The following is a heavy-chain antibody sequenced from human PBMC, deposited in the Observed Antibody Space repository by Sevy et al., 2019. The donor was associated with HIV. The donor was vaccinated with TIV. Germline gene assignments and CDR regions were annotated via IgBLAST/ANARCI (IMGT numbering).Heavy chain of an antibody. V-gene: IGHV3-23*01. J-gene: IGHJ4*02. CDR2: ISGSGGST. CDR3: AKDLPITYYYDSSGYGFDY. D-gene: IGHD3-22*01. Sequence: GGSLRLSCAASGFTFSSYAMSWVRQAPGKGLEWVSAISGSGGSTYYADSVKGRFTSSRDNSKKTVYLQMNSLRAEDTAVYYCAKDLPITYYYDSSGYGFDYWGQGTLVTVSS. CDR1: GFTFSSYA.